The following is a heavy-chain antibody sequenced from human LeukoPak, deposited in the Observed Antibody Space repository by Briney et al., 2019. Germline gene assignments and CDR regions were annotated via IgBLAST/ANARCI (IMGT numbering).Heavy chain of an antibody. J-gene: IGHJ4*02. Sequence: GGSLRLSCAASGFTFSSFAMSWLRQAPGKGLEWVSSISYNSGNTYYADSVKGRFTVSRDNSKNTLFLQMNRLRAEDTAVYYCGRYFYGSGTTGVYWGQGTLVTVSS. V-gene: IGHV3-23*01. CDR1: GFTFSSFA. D-gene: IGHD3-10*01. CDR3: GRYFYGSGTTGVY. CDR2: ISYNSGNT.